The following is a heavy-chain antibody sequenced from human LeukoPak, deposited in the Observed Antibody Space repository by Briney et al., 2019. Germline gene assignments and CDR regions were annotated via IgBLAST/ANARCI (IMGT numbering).Heavy chain of an antibody. V-gene: IGHV3-33*01. CDR1: GFTFSNYG. J-gene: IGHJ4*02. Sequence: PGRSLRLSCAASGFTFSNYGMHWVRQAPGKGLEWVAVIWYDGSNKYYADSVKGRFTISRDNSKNTLFLQMNSLRAEDTAVYYCAREGKYSYGPFDYWGQRTLVTVSS. CDR3: AREGKYSYGPFDY. D-gene: IGHD5-18*01. CDR2: IWYDGSNK.